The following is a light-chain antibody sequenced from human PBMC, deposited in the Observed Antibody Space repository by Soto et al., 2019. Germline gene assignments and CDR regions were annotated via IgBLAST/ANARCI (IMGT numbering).Light chain of an antibody. J-gene: IGKJ1*01. V-gene: IGKV3-15*01. CDR2: GAS. CDR1: QSVSSN. Sequence: ILLTQSPATLSVSPGDRPTLSCRASQSVSSNLAWYQQKPGQAPRLLIYGASTRATGIPARFSGSGSGTEFTLTISSLQSEDFAVYYCQQYNNWWTFGQGTKVDIK. CDR3: QQYNNWWT.